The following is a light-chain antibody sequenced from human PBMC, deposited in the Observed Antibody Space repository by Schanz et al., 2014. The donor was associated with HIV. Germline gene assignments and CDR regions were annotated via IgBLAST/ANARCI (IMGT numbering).Light chain of an antibody. V-gene: IGLV1-44*01. J-gene: IGLJ3*02. CDR3: GTWDDSLNGWV. CDR1: SSNIGSKT. Sequence: QSVLTQPPSASGTPGQRVTISCSGSSSNIGSKTVNWHQQLPGTAPKLLIYSNNQRPSGVPDRFSGSKSGTSASLAISGLQSGDEADYYCGTWDDSLNGWVFGGGTKLTVL. CDR2: SNN.